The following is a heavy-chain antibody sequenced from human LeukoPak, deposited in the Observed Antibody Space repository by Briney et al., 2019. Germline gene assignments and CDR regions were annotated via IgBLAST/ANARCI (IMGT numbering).Heavy chain of an antibody. CDR2: IYTSGST. D-gene: IGHD6-19*01. J-gene: IGHJ4*02. CDR3: ARESQWLGLNYFDY. CDR1: GGSISSYY. Sequence: SETLSLTCTVSGGSISSYYWSWIRQPAGKGLEWIGRIYTSGSTNYNPSLKSRVTMSVDTSKNQFSLKLSSVTAADTAVYYSARESQWLGLNYFDYWGQGTLVTVSS. V-gene: IGHV4-4*07.